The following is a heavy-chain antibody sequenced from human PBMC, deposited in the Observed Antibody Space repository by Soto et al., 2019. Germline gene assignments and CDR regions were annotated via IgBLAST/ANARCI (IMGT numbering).Heavy chain of an antibody. Sequence: SETLSLTCNVSGDSISNYYWSWIRQPPGKGLEWIGYIYYSGSSNYNPSLKSRATISVDTSKNQFSLRLSSVTAADTAVYYCAGRHDYGDLYYFDYWGQGTLVTVSS. CDR2: IYYSGSS. CDR3: AGRHDYGDLYYFDY. D-gene: IGHD4-17*01. CDR1: GDSISNYY. V-gene: IGHV4-59*01. J-gene: IGHJ4*02.